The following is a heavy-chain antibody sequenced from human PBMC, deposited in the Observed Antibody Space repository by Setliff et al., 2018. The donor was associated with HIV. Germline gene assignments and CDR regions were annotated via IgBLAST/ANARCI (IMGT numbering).Heavy chain of an antibody. CDR1: GGYY. J-gene: IGHJ6*03. V-gene: IGHV4-31*11. Sequence: SETLSLTCAVFGGYYWSWIRQHPGKGLEYIGYIYYSGSTYYNPSLKSRVTISVDTSKNQFSLKLSSVTAADTAVYYCARVPTNPDFYYYYMDVWGKGTTVTVSS. CDR3: ARVPTNPDFYYYYMDV. CDR2: IYYSGST.